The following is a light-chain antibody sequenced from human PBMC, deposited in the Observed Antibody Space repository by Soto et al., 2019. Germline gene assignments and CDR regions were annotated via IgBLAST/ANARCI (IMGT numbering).Light chain of an antibody. CDR2: NNR. Sequence: QSVRTQSHSLSWAPGQMVTISCTGSSSKTGSGYDVHWYQQFPGTAPKPLIYNNRNRPSGVPDRFSGSNSGTSASLAITGLQAEDEADYYCQSDDSSLSAWVFGGGTQRTVL. CDR1: SSKTGSGYD. J-gene: IGLJ3*02. V-gene: IGLV1-40*01. CDR3: QSDDSSLSAWV.